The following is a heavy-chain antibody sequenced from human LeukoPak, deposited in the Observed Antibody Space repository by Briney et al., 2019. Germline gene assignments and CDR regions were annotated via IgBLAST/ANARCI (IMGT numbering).Heavy chain of an antibody. Sequence: SETLSLTCSVSGDSLSSNTFYWGWIRQPPGKGLEWIGSIYYSGNPYYNPSLKSRVTVSIDMSKNQFSLNLSSVTAADTAVYYCARHASWFNPWGQGTLVTVSS. CDR1: GDSLSSNTFY. CDR2: IYYSGNP. J-gene: IGHJ5*02. CDR3: ARHASWFNP. V-gene: IGHV4-39*01.